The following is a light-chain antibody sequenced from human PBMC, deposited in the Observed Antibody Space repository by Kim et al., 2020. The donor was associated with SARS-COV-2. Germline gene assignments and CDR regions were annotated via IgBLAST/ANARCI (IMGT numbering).Light chain of an antibody. V-gene: IGKV1-5*01. J-gene: IGKJ4*01. Sequence: ASVGNSVTITCRASQSIGSWLAWYQQKPGKAPKVVIYDASSLQSGVPSRFSGSGSGAQFTLTISSLQPDDFATYYCQQYYGFPLTFGGGTKVDIK. CDR1: QSIGSW. CDR3: QQYYGFPLT. CDR2: DAS.